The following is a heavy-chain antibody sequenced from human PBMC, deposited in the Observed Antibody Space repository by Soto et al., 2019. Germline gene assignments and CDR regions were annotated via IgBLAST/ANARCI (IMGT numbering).Heavy chain of an antibody. Sequence: QVQLQESGPGLVKPSQTLSLTCTVSGGSISSGGYYWSWIRQHPGKGLEWIGYIYYSGSTYYNPSLKSRVTLSVDTSQNQFSLKRSSVTAADKAVYYCARDGVTTGYCSGGSCYPWFDHWGQGPLVTVSS. J-gene: IGHJ5*02. CDR2: IYYSGST. V-gene: IGHV4-31*03. D-gene: IGHD2-15*01. CDR3: ARDGVTTGYCSGGSCYPWFDH. CDR1: GGSISSGGYY.